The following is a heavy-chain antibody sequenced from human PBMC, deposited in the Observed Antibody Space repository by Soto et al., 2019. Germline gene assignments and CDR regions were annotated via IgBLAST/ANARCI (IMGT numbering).Heavy chain of an antibody. CDR2: VNTYNGNP. J-gene: IGHJ4*02. CDR3: ARDSQYSTSWQRFDS. Sequence: QVQLVQSGGELKKPGASVKVSCKASGYTFTNYAISWVRHAPGRGLEWMGWVNTYNGNPNYAQIFQGRVTMTTDTSTGTAYMELRSLKSDDSAIYYCARDSQYSTSWQRFDSWGQGTLVTVSA. V-gene: IGHV1-18*01. CDR1: GYTFTNYA. D-gene: IGHD6-13*01.